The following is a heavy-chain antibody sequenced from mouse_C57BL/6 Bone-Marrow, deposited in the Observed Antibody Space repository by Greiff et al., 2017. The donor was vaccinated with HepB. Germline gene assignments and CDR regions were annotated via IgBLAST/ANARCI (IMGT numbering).Heavy chain of an antibody. D-gene: IGHD2-1*01. J-gene: IGHJ3*01. CDR3: ARADGNYRFAY. CDR2: ISYDGSN. Sequence: EVKLQESGPGLVKPSQSLSLTCSVTGYSITSGYYWNWIRQFPGNKLEWMGYISYDGSNKYNPSLKNRISITRDTSKNQFFLKLNSVTTEDTATYYCARADGNYRFAYWGQGTLVTVSA. V-gene: IGHV3-6*01. CDR1: GYSITSGYY.